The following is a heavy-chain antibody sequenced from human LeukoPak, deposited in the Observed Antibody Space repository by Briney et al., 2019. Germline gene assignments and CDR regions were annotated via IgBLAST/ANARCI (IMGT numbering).Heavy chain of an antibody. V-gene: IGHV4-34*01. CDR3: AREYSSSWYGAYYYYYMDV. CDR1: GGSFSGYY. Sequence: PSETLSLTCAVYGGSFSGYYWSWIRQPPGKGLEWIGEINHSGSTNYNPSLKSRVTISVDTSKNQFSLKLSSVTAADTAVYYCAREYSSSWYGAYYYYYMDVWGKGTTVTVSS. D-gene: IGHD6-13*01. J-gene: IGHJ6*03. CDR2: INHSGST.